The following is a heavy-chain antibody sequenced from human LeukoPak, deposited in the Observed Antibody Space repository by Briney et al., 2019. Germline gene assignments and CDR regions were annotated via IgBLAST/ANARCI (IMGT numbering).Heavy chain of an antibody. Sequence: GGSLRLSCAASGFTFSSYSMNWVRQAPGKGLEWVSSISSSSSYIYYADSVKGRFTISRDNAKNSLYLQMNSLRAEDTAVYYCARSGKLSGYDFYYWGQGTLVTVSS. V-gene: IGHV3-21*01. CDR1: GFTFSSYS. J-gene: IGHJ4*02. D-gene: IGHD5-12*01. CDR2: ISSSSSYI. CDR3: ARSGKLSGYDFYY.